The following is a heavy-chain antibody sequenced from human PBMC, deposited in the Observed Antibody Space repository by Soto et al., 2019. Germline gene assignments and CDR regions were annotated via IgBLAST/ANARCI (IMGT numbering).Heavy chain of an antibody. J-gene: IGHJ4*02. V-gene: IGHV3-30-3*01. CDR1: GFTFSSYA. D-gene: IGHD6-19*01. CDR3: ARDSYSSGWYGPVDY. Sequence: QVQLVESGGGVVQPGRSLRLSCAASGFTFSSYAMHWVRQAPGKGLEWVAVISYDGSNKYYADSVKGRFTISRDNSKNTLYLQMNSRRAEDTAVYYCARDSYSSGWYGPVDYWGQGTLVTVSS. CDR2: ISYDGSNK.